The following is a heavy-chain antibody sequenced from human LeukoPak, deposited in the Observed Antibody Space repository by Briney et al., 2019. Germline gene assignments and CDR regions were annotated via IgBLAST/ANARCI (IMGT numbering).Heavy chain of an antibody. D-gene: IGHD3-22*01. V-gene: IGHV3-21*01. J-gene: IGHJ4*02. CDR2: ISGSGEFI. CDR3: ARDDSHGYHFFDS. CDR1: GFTFSSYS. Sequence: GGSLRLSCAASGFTFSSYSMNWIRQTPGKGLESFSSISGSGEFIYYVDSVRGRFTISRDNGKNSLYLQMNSLRPEDTAVYYCARDDSHGYHFFDSWGQGTLVTVSS.